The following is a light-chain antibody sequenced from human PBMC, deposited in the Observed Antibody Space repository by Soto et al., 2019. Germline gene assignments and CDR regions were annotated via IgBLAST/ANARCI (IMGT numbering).Light chain of an antibody. Sequence: EIVLTQSPGTLSLSQGERATLSCRASQSVSSTYLAWYQQKPGQAPRLLIYGASSRATGIPDRFSGSVSGTGFTLTISRLETEDFAVYYCQQYGSSPPWTFGQGTMVDIK. CDR1: QSVSSTY. CDR2: GAS. J-gene: IGKJ1*01. V-gene: IGKV3-20*01. CDR3: QQYGSSPPWT.